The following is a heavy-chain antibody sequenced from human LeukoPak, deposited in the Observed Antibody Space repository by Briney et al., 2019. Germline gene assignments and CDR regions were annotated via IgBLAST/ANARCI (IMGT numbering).Heavy chain of an antibody. J-gene: IGHJ4*02. CDR2: INHSGST. CDR3: ARVEFDWLLAGYFDY. D-gene: IGHD3-9*01. CDR1: GGSFSGYY. V-gene: IGHV4-34*01. Sequence: PSETLSLTCAVYGGSFSGYYWSWIRQPPGKGLEWIGEINHSGSTNYNPSLKSRVTISVDTSKNQFSLKLSSVTAADTAVYYCARVEFDWLLAGYFDYWGQGILVTVSS.